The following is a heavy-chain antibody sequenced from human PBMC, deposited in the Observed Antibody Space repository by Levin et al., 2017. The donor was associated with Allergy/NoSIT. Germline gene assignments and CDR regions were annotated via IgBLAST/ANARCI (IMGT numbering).Heavy chain of an antibody. V-gene: IGHV5-51*01. Sequence: GGSLRLSCKGSGYTFTSHWIGWVRQMPGKGLEWMGIIYPSDSDTRYSPSFQGQVTISADKSISTAYLQWSSLKASDTATYYCARHGKTSLRFDAFDIWGQGTMITVSS. CDR2: IYPSDSDT. J-gene: IGHJ3*02. CDR1: GYTFTSHW. CDR3: ARHGKTSLRFDAFDI.